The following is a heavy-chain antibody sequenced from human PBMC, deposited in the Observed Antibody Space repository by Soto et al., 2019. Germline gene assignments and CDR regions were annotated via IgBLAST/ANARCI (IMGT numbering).Heavy chain of an antibody. Sequence: EVQLLESGGGLVQPGGSLRLSCAASGFTFSSYAMSWVRQAPGKGLEWVSAISGSGGSTYYAYSVKGRFTISRDNSKNTLYLQMTSLRAEDTAVYYCAKDREGATGLRWFDPWGQGTLVTVSS. CDR3: AKDREGATGLRWFDP. CDR2: ISGSGGST. D-gene: IGHD1-26*01. J-gene: IGHJ5*02. CDR1: GFTFSSYA. V-gene: IGHV3-23*01.